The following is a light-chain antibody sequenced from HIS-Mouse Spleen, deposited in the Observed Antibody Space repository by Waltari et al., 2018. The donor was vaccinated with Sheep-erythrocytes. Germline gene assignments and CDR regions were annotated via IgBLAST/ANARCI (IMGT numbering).Light chain of an antibody. Sequence: QSALTQPRSVSGSPGQSVTISCPGTSSYVGGYNYVAWYQQPPGKAPKLLIYDVSKRPSGVPDRFSGSKSGNTASLTISGLQAEDEADYYCCSYAGSSTPWVFGGGTKLTVL. CDR3: CSYAGSSTPWV. CDR2: DVS. CDR1: SSYVGGYNY. V-gene: IGLV2-11*01. J-gene: IGLJ3*02.